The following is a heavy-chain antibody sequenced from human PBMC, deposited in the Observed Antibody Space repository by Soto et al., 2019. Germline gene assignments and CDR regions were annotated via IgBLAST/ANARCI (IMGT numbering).Heavy chain of an antibody. CDR3: ARGIALMLVVERDAPDKYYLDY. V-gene: IGHV4-34*01. D-gene: IGHD3-22*01. Sequence: XETLSLTCSVYGWSFSGHYWSWIRQPPGKGPDWIGEINHSGSTNYNPSLKSRVTISVDTSKNQFSLKLNSVTAADTAVYYCARGIALMLVVERDAPDKYYLDYWGQGTLVTVSS. CDR2: INHSGST. J-gene: IGHJ4*02. CDR1: GWSFSGHY.